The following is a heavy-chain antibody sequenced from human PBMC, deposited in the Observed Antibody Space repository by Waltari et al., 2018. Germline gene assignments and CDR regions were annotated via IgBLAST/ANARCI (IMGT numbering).Heavy chain of an antibody. J-gene: IGHJ4*02. CDR2: IYTGDRT. V-gene: IGHV3-53*04. D-gene: IGHD4-17*01. CDR1: GFTVSRKY. CDR3: ASRPGGDYPYFDY. Sequence: EVQLVESGGGFVQPGGSLRLSCAASGFTVSRKYMTWVRQAPGKGLGWVSLIYTGDRTFYADSVKGRFTISRHDSTNTLLLQMSGLRVEDTALYYCASRPGGDYPYFDYWGQGTLVTVSS.